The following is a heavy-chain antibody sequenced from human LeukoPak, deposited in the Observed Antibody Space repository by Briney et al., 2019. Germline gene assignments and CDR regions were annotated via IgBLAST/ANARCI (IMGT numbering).Heavy chain of an antibody. Sequence: GESLKISCQVSGYMFTNSWIGWVRQMPGKGLEWMGMIYPADSDTRYRPSFQGQVTISADKSIATAYLQWDKLKASDTAIYYCARHRTFSDSSGVYFGEFDYWGQGTLVTVSS. CDR1: GYMFTNSW. J-gene: IGHJ4*02. CDR3: ARHRTFSDSSGVYFGEFDY. CDR2: IYPADSDT. D-gene: IGHD3-22*01. V-gene: IGHV5-51*01.